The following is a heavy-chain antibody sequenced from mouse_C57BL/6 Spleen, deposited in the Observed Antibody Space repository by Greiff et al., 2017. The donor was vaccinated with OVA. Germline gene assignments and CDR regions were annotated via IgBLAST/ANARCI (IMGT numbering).Heavy chain of an antibody. D-gene: IGHD1-1*02. J-gene: IGHJ4*01. V-gene: IGHV1-26*01. Sequence: VQLQQSGPELVKPGASVKISCKASGYTFTDSYMHWVKQSHGKSLEWIGDINPNNGGTSYNQKFKGKATLTVDKSSSTAYMELRSLTSEDSAVYCCARYGDSYLYYAMDYWGQGTSVTVSS. CDR1: GYTFTDSY. CDR2: INPNNGGT. CDR3: ARYGDSYLYYAMDY.